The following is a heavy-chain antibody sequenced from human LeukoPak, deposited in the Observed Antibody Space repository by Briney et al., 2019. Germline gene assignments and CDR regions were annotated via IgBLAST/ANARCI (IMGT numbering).Heavy chain of an antibody. D-gene: IGHD6-6*01. Sequence: SETLSLTCTVAGGSISSGGFWWSWIRQDPVMGLEWIGYIYYSGNAYYNLSLKSRVNISVDTSKNQLSLKLTSVTAADTAVYYCARGHSTSSPYFCNGMDVWGQGTTVTVSS. V-gene: IGHV4-31*03. CDR2: IYYSGNA. CDR3: ARGHSTSSPYFCNGMDV. CDR1: GGSISSGGFW. J-gene: IGHJ6*02.